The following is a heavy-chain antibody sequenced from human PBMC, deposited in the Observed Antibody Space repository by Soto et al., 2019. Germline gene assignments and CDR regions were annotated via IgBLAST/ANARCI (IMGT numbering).Heavy chain of an antibody. J-gene: IGHJ4*02. V-gene: IGHV3-15*01. CDR3: TTGLSNGYYNFDY. CDR2: IKREADGGTT. D-gene: IGHD3-22*01. CDR1: GFTFADAW. Sequence: EMQLVESGGGLVKPGGSLTLSCAASGFTFADAWMSWVRQAPGRGLEWVGRIKREADGGTTDYAAPVKGRTTISRDDSKSTLYLQMNSLKTEDTAVYYCTTGLSNGYYNFDYWGQGTPVTVSS.